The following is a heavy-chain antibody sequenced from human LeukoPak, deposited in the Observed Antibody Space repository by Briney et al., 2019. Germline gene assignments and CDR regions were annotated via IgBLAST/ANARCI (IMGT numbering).Heavy chain of an antibody. CDR2: INHNGNVN. J-gene: IGHJ6*02. D-gene: IGHD3-16*01. CDR3: ARGGGLDV. Sequence: GGSLRLSRAASGFPLSGFWMNGPAKAQGRGLEWVASINHNGNVNYYVDSVKGRFTISRDNAKNSLYLQMSNLRAEDTAVYFCARGGGLDVWGQGATVTVSS. V-gene: IGHV3-7*03. CDR1: GFPLSGFW.